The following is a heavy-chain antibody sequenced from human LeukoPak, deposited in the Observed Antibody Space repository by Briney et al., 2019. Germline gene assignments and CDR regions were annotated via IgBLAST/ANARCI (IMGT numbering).Heavy chain of an antibody. D-gene: IGHD4-23*01. CDR3: ARTTVVTPYFNY. CDR2: TYYTGST. V-gene: IGHV4-61*05. Sequence: SSETLSLTCTVSGVSISSSSYHWDWIRQPPGKGLEWIGYTYYTGSTNYNPSLKSRVTISLDTSKNQFSLKLSSVTAADTAVYYCARTTVVTPYFNYWGQGTLVTVSS. J-gene: IGHJ4*02. CDR1: GVSISSSSYH.